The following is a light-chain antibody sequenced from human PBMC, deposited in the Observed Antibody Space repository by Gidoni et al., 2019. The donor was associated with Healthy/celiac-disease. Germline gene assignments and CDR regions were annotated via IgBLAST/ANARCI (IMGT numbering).Light chain of an antibody. Sequence: DIVMTQSPLSLPVNPGEPASISCRSSQSLLHSNGYNYLDWYLQKPGQSQQLLIYLGSNRASGVPDRFSGSGSGTDFTLKISRVEAEDVWVYYCMQALQTPYTFGQGTKLEIK. J-gene: IGKJ2*01. V-gene: IGKV2-28*01. CDR1: QSLLHSNGYNY. CDR2: LGS. CDR3: MQALQTPYT.